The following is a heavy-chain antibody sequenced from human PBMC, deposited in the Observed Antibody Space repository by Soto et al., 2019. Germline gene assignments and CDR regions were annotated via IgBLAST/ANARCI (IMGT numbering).Heavy chain of an antibody. V-gene: IGHV4-39*01. CDR3: ARLTWGVLDY. D-gene: IGHD3-16*01. Sequence: SETLSLTCTVSGCSISSSSYYWGWIRQPPGKGLEWIGSIYYSGSTYYNPSLKSRVTISVDTSKNQFSLKLSSVPAADTAVYYCARLTWGVLDYWGQGTLVTVS. CDR1: GCSISSSSYY. J-gene: IGHJ4*02. CDR2: IYYSGST.